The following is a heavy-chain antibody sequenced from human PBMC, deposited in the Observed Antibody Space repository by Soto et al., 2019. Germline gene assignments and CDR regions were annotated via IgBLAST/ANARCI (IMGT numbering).Heavy chain of an antibody. V-gene: IGHV4-61*01. CDR3: ARNRRSNSWFDY. J-gene: IGHJ5*01. CDR1: GDSVSSGSYY. CDR2: VYYSGGA. D-gene: IGHD6-13*01. Sequence: PSETLSLTGPVSGDSVSSGSYYWTWIRQPPGKGLEWIGYVYYSGGASYNPSLKSRVTISVDTSKNQFSLQLTSMTAADTAVYYCARNRRSNSWFDYWGHGTLVTVSS.